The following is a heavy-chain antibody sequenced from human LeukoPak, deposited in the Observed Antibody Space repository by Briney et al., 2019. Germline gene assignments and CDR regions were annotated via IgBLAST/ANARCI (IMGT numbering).Heavy chain of an antibody. Sequence: KAGGSLRLSCAASGFTFSNAWMSWDRQPPGMGLEWIGSIYYTGNTYYNASLKSQVSISIDTSKNQFSLKLTSVTAADTAVYYCARQTGSGLFILPGGQGTLVTVSS. V-gene: IGHV4-39*01. CDR3: ARQTGSGLFILP. D-gene: IGHD3/OR15-3a*01. CDR1: GFTFSNAW. J-gene: IGHJ4*02. CDR2: IYYTGNT.